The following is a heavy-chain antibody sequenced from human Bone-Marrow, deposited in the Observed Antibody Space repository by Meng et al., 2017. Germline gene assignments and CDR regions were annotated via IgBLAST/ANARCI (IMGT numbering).Heavy chain of an antibody. CDR2: INGDGSIT. J-gene: IGHJ4*02. D-gene: IGHD2-2*02. V-gene: IGHV3-74*01. CDR3: ARDLPIPHDGCDKGDY. CDR1: GFTFSDYW. Sequence: GESLKISCAASGFTFSDYWMLWIRQVPGKGLVWVSRINGDGSITDYADSVKGRFTISRDNAKNTLYLHMNSLGVEDTAIYYCARDLPIPHDGCDKGDYWGQGVLVTVSS.